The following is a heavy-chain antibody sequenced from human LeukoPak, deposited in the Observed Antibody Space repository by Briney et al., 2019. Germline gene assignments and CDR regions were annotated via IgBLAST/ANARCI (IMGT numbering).Heavy chain of an antibody. CDR3: ARGSIPYYYDSSGYSPFDY. CDR1: GGTFSSYA. D-gene: IGHD3-22*01. J-gene: IGHJ4*02. Sequence: ASVRVSCKASGGTFSSYAISWVRQAPGQGLEWMGIINPSGGSTSYAQKFQVRVTMTRDTSTSTVYMELSSLRSEDTAVYYCARGSIPYYYDSSGYSPFDYWGQGTLVTVSS. V-gene: IGHV1-46*01. CDR2: INPSGGST.